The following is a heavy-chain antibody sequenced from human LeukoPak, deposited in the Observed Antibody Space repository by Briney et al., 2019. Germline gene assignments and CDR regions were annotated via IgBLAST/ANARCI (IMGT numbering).Heavy chain of an antibody. D-gene: IGHD3-9*01. CDR1: GFTFTNYW. Sequence: GGSLRLSCAASGFTFTNYWMHWVRQAPGKGLVWVSRMDSGGSSTTYADSVKGRFTISRDNSKNTLYLQMISLRVEDTAVYYCAREAISTGAWYMDVWGKGTTVTVSS. CDR2: MDSGGSST. CDR3: AREAISTGAWYMDV. V-gene: IGHV3-74*03. J-gene: IGHJ6*03.